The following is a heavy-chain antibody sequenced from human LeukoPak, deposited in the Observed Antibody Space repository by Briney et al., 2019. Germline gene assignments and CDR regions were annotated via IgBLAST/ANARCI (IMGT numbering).Heavy chain of an antibody. CDR2: FCCSGGST. Sequence: FCCSGGSTYDADSVRGRFTISRDNSKNTLYLQMNNLRAEDTAVYYCAKAPYGSGSYYSVYWGQGTLVTVSS. J-gene: IGHJ4*02. V-gene: IGHV3-23*01. CDR3: AKAPYGSGSYYSVY. D-gene: IGHD3-10*01.